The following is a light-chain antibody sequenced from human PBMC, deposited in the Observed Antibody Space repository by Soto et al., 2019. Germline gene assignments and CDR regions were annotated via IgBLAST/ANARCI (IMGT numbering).Light chain of an antibody. V-gene: IGKV3-15*01. J-gene: IGKJ2*01. CDR2: GAS. CDR1: QSVSSN. CDR3: QQYNNWPPYT. Sequence: EIVMTQSPATLSVSPGERATLSCRASQSVSSNLAWYQQKPGQAPRLLIYGASTRATGIPARFSGSGSGTEFTPTISILQSEDFEVYYCQQYNNWPPYTFGQGTTLDIK.